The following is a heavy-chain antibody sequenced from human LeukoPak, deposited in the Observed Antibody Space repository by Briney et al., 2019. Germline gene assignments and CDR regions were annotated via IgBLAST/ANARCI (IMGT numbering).Heavy chain of an antibody. D-gene: IGHD3-10*01. CDR1: GYTFTSDG. J-gene: IGHJ4*02. V-gene: IGHV1-18*01. CDR3: ARSTLWFGELSSLDY. CDR2: ISAYNGNT. Sequence: ASVKVSCKASGYTFTSDGISSVRQAPAQGLEWMGWISAYNGNTNYAQKLQGRVTMTTDTSTSTAYMELRSLRSDDTAVYYCARSTLWFGELSSLDYWGQGTLVTVSS.